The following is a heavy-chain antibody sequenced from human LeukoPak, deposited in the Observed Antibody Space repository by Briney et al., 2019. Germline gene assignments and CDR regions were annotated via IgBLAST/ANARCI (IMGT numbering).Heavy chain of an antibody. CDR3: ARGGYSSGWYSPPDAFDI. CDR1: GFTFSSYE. V-gene: IGHV3-48*03. CDR2: ISSSGSTI. J-gene: IGHJ3*02. Sequence: GGSLRLSCAASGFTFSSYEMNWVRQAPGKGLEWVSYISSSGSTIYYADSVKGRFTISRDNAKNSLYLQMNSLRAEDTAVYYCARGGYSSGWYSPPDAFDIWGQGTMVTVSS. D-gene: IGHD6-19*01.